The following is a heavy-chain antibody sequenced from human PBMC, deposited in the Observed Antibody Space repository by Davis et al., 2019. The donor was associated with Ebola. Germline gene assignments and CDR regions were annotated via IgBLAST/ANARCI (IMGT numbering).Heavy chain of an antibody. CDR1: GFTFSSYA. D-gene: IGHD6-13*01. Sequence: GESLKISCAASGFTFSSYAMSWVRQAPGKGLEWVSAISGSGGSTYYADSVKGRFTIFRDNSKNTLYLQMNSLRAEDTAVYYCARDLNAATNYWGQGTLVTVSS. CDR2: ISGSGGST. J-gene: IGHJ4*02. V-gene: IGHV3-23*01. CDR3: ARDLNAATNY.